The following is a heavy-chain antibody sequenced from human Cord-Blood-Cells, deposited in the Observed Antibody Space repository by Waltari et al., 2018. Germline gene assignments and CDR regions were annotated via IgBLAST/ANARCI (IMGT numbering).Heavy chain of an antibody. J-gene: IGHJ4*02. CDR2: IYSGGST. CDR3: ARLRDTAMVDY. Sequence: LVESGGGLIQPGGSLRLSCAASGFTVSSNYMSWVRQAPGKGLEWVSVIYSGGSTYYADSVKGRFTISRDNSKNTLYLQMNSLRAEDTAVYYCARLRDTAMVDYWGQGTLVTVSS. V-gene: IGHV3-53*01. D-gene: IGHD5-18*01. CDR1: GFTVSSNY.